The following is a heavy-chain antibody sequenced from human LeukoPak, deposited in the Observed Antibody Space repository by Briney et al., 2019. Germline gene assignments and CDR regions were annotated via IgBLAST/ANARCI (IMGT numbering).Heavy chain of an antibody. CDR1: GFTFSTYF. D-gene: IGHD4-17*01. CDR2: INSDGSTT. CDR3: ARGVHYGSDY. J-gene: IGHJ4*02. V-gene: IGHV3-74*01. Sequence: GGSLRLSCAASGFTFSTYFMHWVRQAPGKGLVWVSRINSDGSTTSHADSVKGRFTISRDNAKNTLYLQMDSLRAENTAVYFCARGVHYGSDYWGQGTLVTVSS.